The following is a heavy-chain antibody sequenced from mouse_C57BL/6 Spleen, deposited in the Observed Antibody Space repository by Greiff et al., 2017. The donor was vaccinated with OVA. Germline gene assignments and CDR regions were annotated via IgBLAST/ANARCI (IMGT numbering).Heavy chain of an antibody. CDR2: ISYDGSN. Sequence: EVKLQESGPGLVKPSQSLSLTCSVTGYSITSGYYWNWIRQFPGNKLEWMGYISYDGSNNYNPSLKNRISITRDTSKNQFFLKLNSVTTEDTATYYCARDVDGYYYAMDYWGQGTSVTVSS. CDR3: ARDVDGYYYAMDY. CDR1: GYSITSGYY. J-gene: IGHJ4*01. V-gene: IGHV3-6*01.